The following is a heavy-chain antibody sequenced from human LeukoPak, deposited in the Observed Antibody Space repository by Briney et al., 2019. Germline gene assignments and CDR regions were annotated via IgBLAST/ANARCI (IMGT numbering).Heavy chain of an antibody. CDR2: IGNDGRAK. J-gene: IGHJ4*02. Sequence: GGSLRLSCAGSGFTPGFTFSDYGIHWVRQAPGKGLEWVAVIGNDGRAKYYADSVRGRFTISRDNIENTVFLQMNSLSSDDTAVYFGAKEEAWGVNAFDSWGQGTLVTVSS. V-gene: IGHV3-30*18. D-gene: IGHD3-10*01. CDR3: AKEEAWGVNAFDS. CDR1: GFTPGFTFSDYG.